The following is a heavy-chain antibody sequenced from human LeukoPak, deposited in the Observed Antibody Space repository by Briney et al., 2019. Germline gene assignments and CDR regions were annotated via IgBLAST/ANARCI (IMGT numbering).Heavy chain of an antibody. Sequence: PSETLSLTCAVYGGSFSGYYWSWIRQPPGKGLEWIGEINHSGSTNYNPSLKSRVTIPVDTSKNQFSLKLSSVTAADTAVYYCARVGDYYYYMDVWGKGTTVTVSS. CDR2: INHSGST. CDR1: GGSFSGYY. D-gene: IGHD2-15*01. CDR3: ARVGDYYYYMDV. V-gene: IGHV4-34*01. J-gene: IGHJ6*03.